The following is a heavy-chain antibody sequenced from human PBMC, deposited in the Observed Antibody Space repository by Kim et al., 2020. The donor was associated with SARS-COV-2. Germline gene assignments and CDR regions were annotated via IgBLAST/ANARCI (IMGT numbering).Heavy chain of an antibody. J-gene: IGHJ5*02. CDR3: ARGDDMTTVVTAGFFDP. V-gene: IGHV6-1*01. Sequence: VKSRITINPDTSKNQFSLQLNSVTPEDTAVYYCARGDDMTTVVTAGFFDPWGQGTLVTVSS. D-gene: IGHD4-17*01.